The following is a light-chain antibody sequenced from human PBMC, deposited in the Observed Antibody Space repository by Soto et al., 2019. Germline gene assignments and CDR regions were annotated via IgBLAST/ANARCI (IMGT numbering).Light chain of an antibody. V-gene: IGKV1-39*01. J-gene: IGKJ4*01. Sequence: DIQMTQSPSSLSASVGDRVTITCRASQNINSYLHWYQQKPGKAPDLLIYVASNLHSGVPSRFSGSGSGTDFTLTISGLQPEDFVTYYCQQSFSTPPTFGGGTKVEIK. CDR3: QQSFSTPPT. CDR1: QNINSY. CDR2: VAS.